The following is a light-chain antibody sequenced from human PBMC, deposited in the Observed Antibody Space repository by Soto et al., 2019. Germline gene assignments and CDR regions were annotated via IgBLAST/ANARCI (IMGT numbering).Light chain of an antibody. V-gene: IGKV1-5*01. Sequence: IHSTQSPSTLSASVGDRVTITCRASQTISGWLAWYEQKPGNAPHLLIYDVSSLESGVPSRFSGSGSGTEFTLTISSLQPDDFATYYCQQYNSYWTFGQGTKVDIK. J-gene: IGKJ1*01. CDR1: QTISGW. CDR3: QQYNSYWT. CDR2: DVS.